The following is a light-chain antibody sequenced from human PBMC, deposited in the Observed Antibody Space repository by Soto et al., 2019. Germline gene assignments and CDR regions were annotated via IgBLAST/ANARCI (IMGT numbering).Light chain of an antibody. CDR2: SNT. V-gene: IGLV1-44*01. J-gene: IGLJ2*01. CDR3: AVWDDTLNGPV. Sequence: QSALTQPPSASGTPGQRVTISCSGGSSNIGSNTVNWYQHFPGTAPTLLIYSNTHRPSGVPYRFSGSKSGTSASLAISGLQSEDEADDYCAVWDDTLNGPVFGGGTKLTVL. CDR1: SSNIGSNT.